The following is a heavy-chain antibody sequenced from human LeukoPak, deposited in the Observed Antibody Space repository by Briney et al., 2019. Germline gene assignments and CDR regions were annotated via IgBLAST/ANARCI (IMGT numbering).Heavy chain of an antibody. J-gene: IGHJ4*02. D-gene: IGHD3-22*01. Sequence: ASVKVSCKASGYTFTGYYMHWVRQAPGQGLEWMGWINPNSGGTNYAQKFQGRVTMTRDTSISTAYMELSRLRSDDTAVYYCARDPPHYDNSGYLDYWGQGTLVTVSS. CDR1: GYTFTGYY. V-gene: IGHV1-2*02. CDR3: ARDPPHYDNSGYLDY. CDR2: INPNSGGT.